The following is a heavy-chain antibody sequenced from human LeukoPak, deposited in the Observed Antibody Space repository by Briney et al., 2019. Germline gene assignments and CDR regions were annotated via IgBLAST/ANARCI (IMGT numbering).Heavy chain of an antibody. J-gene: IGHJ6*03. CDR3: AKHPTVGSYYYMDV. D-gene: IGHD2-15*01. CDR2: ISASGATT. Sequence: GGSLRLSCAASGFTFSNYAMSWVRQAPGKGLQWVSAISASGATTYYADSLKGRFTISRDNSKNTLYLLVDSLRAEDTAVYYCAKHPTVGSYYYMDVWGKGTTVTVSS. V-gene: IGHV3-23*01. CDR1: GFTFSNYA.